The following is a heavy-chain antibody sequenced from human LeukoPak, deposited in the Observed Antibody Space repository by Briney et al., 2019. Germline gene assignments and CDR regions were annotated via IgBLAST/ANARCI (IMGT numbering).Heavy chain of an antibody. J-gene: IGHJ4*02. CDR2: IYHSGST. CDR1: GGSISRYY. V-gene: IGHV4-59*08. Sequence: PSETLSLTCTVSGGSISRYYWSWIRQSPGKGLEWIGYIYHSGSTNYNPSLKSRVTISLDTSKNQFSLKLSSVTAADTAVYYCARPRIAVAGPFDYWGQGTLVTVSS. CDR3: ARPRIAVAGPFDY. D-gene: IGHD6-19*01.